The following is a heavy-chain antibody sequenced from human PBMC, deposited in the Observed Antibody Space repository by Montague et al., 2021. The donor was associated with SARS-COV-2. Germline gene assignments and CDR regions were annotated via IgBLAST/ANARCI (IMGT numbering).Heavy chain of an antibody. CDR1: GGSFSGYY. J-gene: IGHJ4*02. Sequence: SETLSLTCAVYGGSFSGYYWSWIRQPPGKGLEWIGEIYHSGSTNXNPSLKSRVTISVDTSKNQFSLRLSSVTAADAAVYYCARDRGVQYQLHMPFYFDYWGQGTLVTVSS. V-gene: IGHV4-34*01. CDR3: ARDRGVQYQLHMPFYFDY. D-gene: IGHD2-2*01. CDR2: IYHSGST.